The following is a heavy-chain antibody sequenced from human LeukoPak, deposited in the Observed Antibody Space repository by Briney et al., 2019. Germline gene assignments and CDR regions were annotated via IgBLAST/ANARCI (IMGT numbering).Heavy chain of an antibody. CDR2: LKQDGIEK. V-gene: IGHV3-7*01. CDR1: GFIFSNFW. CDR3: ARGSSGYYCDHFQT. D-gene: IGHD3-22*01. J-gene: IGHJ1*01. Sequence: PGGALRLSCAASGFIFSNFWMTWMRQAPGKGVEWVANLKQDGIEKYYVDSVEGLFTVCRDNKKNTLFLQMDSLRAEDTAVYCCARGSSGYYCDHFQTWGGGALVTVSS.